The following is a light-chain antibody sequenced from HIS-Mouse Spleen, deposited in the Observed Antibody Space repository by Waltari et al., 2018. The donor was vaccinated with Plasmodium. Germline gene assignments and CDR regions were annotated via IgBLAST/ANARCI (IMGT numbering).Light chain of an antibody. V-gene: IGLV2-11*01. CDR2: DVS. CDR1: RSVLVGFNS. Sequence: QSALTQPRSVSGAPAQSVTISCPGPRSVLVGFNSVSWYQQHPGKAPKLMIYDVSKRPSGVPDRFSGSKSGNTASLTISGLQAEDEADYYCCSYAGSYTWVFGGGTKLTVL. CDR3: CSYAGSYTWV. J-gene: IGLJ2*01.